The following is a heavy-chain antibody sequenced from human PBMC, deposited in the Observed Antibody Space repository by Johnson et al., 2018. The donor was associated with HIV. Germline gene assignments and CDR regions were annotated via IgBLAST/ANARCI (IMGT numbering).Heavy chain of an antibody. J-gene: IGHJ3*02. Sequence: VQLVESGGGLVQPGGSLRLSCAASGFTFSSYAMSWVRQAPGKGLEWVSAISGSGGSTYYADSVKGRFTISRDNSQNTRYLQMNSLRTEDTAVYYCARGDEMATIRGGDAFDIWGQGTMVTVSS. CDR3: ARGDEMATIRGGDAFDI. CDR2: ISGSGGST. V-gene: IGHV3-23*04. CDR1: GFTFSSYA. D-gene: IGHD5-24*01.